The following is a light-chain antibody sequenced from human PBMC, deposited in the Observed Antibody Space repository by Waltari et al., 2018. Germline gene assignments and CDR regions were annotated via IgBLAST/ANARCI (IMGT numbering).Light chain of an antibody. Sequence: QSVLTQSPSASGTPGQRVTISCSGSSPNIGSNTVNWYKQVPGTAPKLLISTNNQRPPGVPDRFSVSKSGTSASLAISGLQSEDEADYFCAAWDDSLNGWVFGGGTKLSVL. CDR2: TNN. J-gene: IGLJ3*02. V-gene: IGLV1-44*01. CDR3: AAWDDSLNGWV. CDR1: SPNIGSNT.